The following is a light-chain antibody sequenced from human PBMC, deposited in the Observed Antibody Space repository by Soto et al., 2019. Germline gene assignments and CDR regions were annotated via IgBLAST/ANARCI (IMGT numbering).Light chain of an antibody. CDR3: SSYTSSNTLEV. V-gene: IGLV2-14*01. J-gene: IGLJ1*01. CDR1: SRDVGGSNY. CDR2: EVN. Sequence: QSVLIQPPSVSGSPGQSITISCTGTSRDVGGSNYVSWYQHHPHRAPKLLIYEVNYRPSGVSIRFSGSKSGNTASLTTSGLQAEDEADYYCSSYTSSNTLEVFGVGTKVTVL.